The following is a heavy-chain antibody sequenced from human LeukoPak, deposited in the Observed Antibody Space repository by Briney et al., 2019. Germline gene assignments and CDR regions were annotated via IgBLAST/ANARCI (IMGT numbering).Heavy chain of an antibody. V-gene: IGHV5-51*01. CDR2: IYPGDSST. CDR3: ARRGYCSGGSCYNWFDP. Sequence: GESLKISCKGSGYTFSDYYIAWVRQMPGKGLEWMGIIYPGDSSTRYSPSFQGQVTISADKSISTAYLQWSSLKASDTAMYYCARRGYCSGGSCYNWFDPWGQGTLVTVSS. D-gene: IGHD2-15*01. J-gene: IGHJ5*02. CDR1: GYTFSDYY.